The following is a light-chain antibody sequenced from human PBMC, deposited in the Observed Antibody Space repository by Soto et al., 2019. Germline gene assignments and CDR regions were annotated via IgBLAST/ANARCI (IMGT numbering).Light chain of an antibody. J-gene: IGKJ2*01. CDR2: LGS. CDR1: QSLLYSNGNTY. CDR3: MQALQSPYT. V-gene: IGKV2-28*01. Sequence: DIVMTQSPLSLPVTPGEPASISSRSSQSLLYSNGNTYPDGYLQKPGQSPQLLIYLGSSRASGVPDRFSGSGSGTDFTLKISRVEAEDVGVYYCMQALQSPYTFGQGTKLEIK.